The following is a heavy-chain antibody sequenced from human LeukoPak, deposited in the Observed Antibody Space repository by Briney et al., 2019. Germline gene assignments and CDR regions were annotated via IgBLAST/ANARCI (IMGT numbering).Heavy chain of an antibody. Sequence: SETLSLTCTVSGGSISSYYWSWIRQPPGKGLEWIGYIYYSGSTNYNPSLKSRVTISVDTSKNQFSLKLSSVTAADTAVYYCARGRGVRGVITPRYFDLWGRGTLVTVSS. J-gene: IGHJ2*01. CDR1: GGSISSYY. CDR3: ARGRGVRGVITPRYFDL. D-gene: IGHD3-10*01. CDR2: IYYSGST. V-gene: IGHV4-59*12.